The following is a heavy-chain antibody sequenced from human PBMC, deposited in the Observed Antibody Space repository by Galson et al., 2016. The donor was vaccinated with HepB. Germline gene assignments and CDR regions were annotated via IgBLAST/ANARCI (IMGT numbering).Heavy chain of an antibody. D-gene: IGHD3-22*01. J-gene: IGHJ5*02. CDR1: GYTFTNYD. Sequence: SVKVSCKASGYTFTNYDINWVRQASGQGLEWIGWVSPDSGTTGYAQRFDGRVTMTRDTSIRAAYMEVSRLTSEDPAVYYCARMQYYERRAGNWFDPWGQGTLVTVSS. CDR3: ARMQYYERRAGNWFDP. CDR2: VSPDSGTT. V-gene: IGHV1-8*01.